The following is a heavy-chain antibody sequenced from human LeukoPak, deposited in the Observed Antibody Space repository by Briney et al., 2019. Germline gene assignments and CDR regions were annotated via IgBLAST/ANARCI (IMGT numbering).Heavy chain of an antibody. J-gene: IGHJ4*02. Sequence: GGSLRLSCAASGFTFSSYSMNWVRQAPGKGLEWVSYISSSGYTIYYGDSVKGRFTISRDNAKNSLYLQMTSLRPEDTAVYYCAIAGFDSWGQGTLVTVSS. CDR2: ISSSGYTI. V-gene: IGHV3-48*04. CDR1: GFTFSSYS. D-gene: IGHD3-10*01. CDR3: AIAGFDS.